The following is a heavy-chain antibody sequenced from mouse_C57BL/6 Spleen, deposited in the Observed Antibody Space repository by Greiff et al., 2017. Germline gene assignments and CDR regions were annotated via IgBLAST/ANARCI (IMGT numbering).Heavy chain of an antibody. D-gene: IGHD2-4*01. Sequence: VQLQESGPELVKPGASVKISCKASGYAFTSSWMNWVKQRPGKGLEWIGCIYPGAGGTNYNGKFKGKATLTADKSSSTAYMQLSSLTYEDAGVDFCARSGGLRQFADWGKGTLVTVSA. V-gene: IGHV1-82*01. J-gene: IGHJ3*01. CDR2: IYPGAGGT. CDR1: GYAFTSSW. CDR3: ARSGGLRQFAD.